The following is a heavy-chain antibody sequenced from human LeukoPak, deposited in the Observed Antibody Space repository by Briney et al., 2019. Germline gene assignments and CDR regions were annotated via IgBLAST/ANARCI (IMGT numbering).Heavy chain of an antibody. CDR1: GFTFDDYA. V-gene: IGHV3-9*01. CDR2: ISWNSGSI. CDR3: AKAPGYINDAFDI. J-gene: IGHJ3*02. Sequence: GGSLRLSCAASGFTFDDYAMHWVRQAPGKGLEWVSGISWNSGSIGYADSVKGRFTISRDNSKNTLYLQMNTLRAEDTAVYYCAKAPGYINDAFDIWGQGTMVTVSS. D-gene: IGHD5-18*01.